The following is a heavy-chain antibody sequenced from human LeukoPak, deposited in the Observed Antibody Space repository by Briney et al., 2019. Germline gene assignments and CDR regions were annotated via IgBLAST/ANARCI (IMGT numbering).Heavy chain of an antibody. J-gene: IGHJ6*04. CDR3: AKGRYCRSTSCGYDGMDV. CDR2: ISYDGSNK. CDR1: GFTFSSYG. D-gene: IGHD2-2*01. V-gene: IGHV3-30*18. Sequence: GGSLRLSCAASGFTFSSYGMHWVRQAPGKGLEWVAVISYDGSNKYYADSVKGRFTISRDNSKNTLYLQMNSLRAEDTAVYYCAKGRYCRSTSCGYDGMDVWGKGTTVTVSS.